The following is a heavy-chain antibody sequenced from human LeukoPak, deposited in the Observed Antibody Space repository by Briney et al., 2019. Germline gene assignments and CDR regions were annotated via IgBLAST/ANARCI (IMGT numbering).Heavy chain of an antibody. D-gene: IGHD6-19*01. CDR2: IDTSGSTI. J-gene: IGHJ4*02. Sequence: GGSLRLSCAASGFIFTDYYMSWIRQAPGKGLEWLSYIDTSGSTIYYADSVKGRFTISRDNAKSSLYLQMNSLRAEDTAVYYCARPLYSGWYGDPDYWGQGTLVTVSS. V-gene: IGHV3-11*01. CDR3: ARPLYSGWYGDPDY. CDR1: GFIFTDYY.